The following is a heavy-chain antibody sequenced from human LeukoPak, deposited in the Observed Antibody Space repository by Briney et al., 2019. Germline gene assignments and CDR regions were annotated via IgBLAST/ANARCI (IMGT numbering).Heavy chain of an antibody. V-gene: IGHV3-74*01. CDR3: ARASYGSAIYDY. CDR2: INSDGSST. J-gene: IGHJ4*02. Sequence: PGGSLRLSCAASGFTFSSYWMHWVRQAPGKGLVWVSRINSDGSSTTYADSVKGRFTISRDNAKNTLYLQMNSLRAEDTAVYYCARASYGSAIYDYWAREPWSPSPQ. D-gene: IGHD3-10*01. CDR1: GFTFSSYW.